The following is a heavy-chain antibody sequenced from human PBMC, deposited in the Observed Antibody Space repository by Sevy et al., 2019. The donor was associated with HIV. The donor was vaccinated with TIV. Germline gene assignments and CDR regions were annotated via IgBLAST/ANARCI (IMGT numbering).Heavy chain of an antibody. V-gene: IGHV3-23*01. J-gene: IGHJ4*02. CDR2: ISSSGGST. D-gene: IGHD3-16*02. Sequence: GGSLRLSCAASGFTFSTYAMTWVRQAPGKGLEWVAVISSSGGSTYDADSVKGRFTISRDNSRNMLYLQMSSLRAEDTAIYYCAKVGAGGSVRPFLDYWGQGTLVTVSS. CDR1: GFTFSTYA. CDR3: AKVGAGGSVRPFLDY.